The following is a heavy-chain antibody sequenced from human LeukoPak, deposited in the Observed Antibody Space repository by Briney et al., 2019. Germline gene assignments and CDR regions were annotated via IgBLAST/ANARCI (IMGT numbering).Heavy chain of an antibody. CDR2: TYYRSKWYN. J-gene: IGHJ3*02. V-gene: IGHV6-1*01. D-gene: IGHD1-1*01. CDR3: ARDLPEVNWNQHAFDI. Sequence: SQTLSPTCAISGDSVSSNSAAWNWIRQSPSRGLEWLGRTYYRSKWYNDYAVSVKSRITINPDTSKNQFSLQLNSVTPEDTAVYYCARDLPEVNWNQHAFDIWGQGTMVTVSS. CDR1: GDSVSSNSAA.